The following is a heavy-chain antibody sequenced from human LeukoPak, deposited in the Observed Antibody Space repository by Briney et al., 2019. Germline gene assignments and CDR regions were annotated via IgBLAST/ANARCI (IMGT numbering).Heavy chain of an antibody. CDR3: ARVGSVGARQQDY. J-gene: IGHJ4*02. Sequence: PSETLSLTCTVSGGSISSYYWSWIRQPPGKGLEWIGYIYYSGSTNYNPSLKSRVTISVDTSKNQFSLKLSSVTAADTAVYYCARVGSVGARQQDYWGQGTLVTVSS. V-gene: IGHV4-59*01. D-gene: IGHD1-26*01. CDR2: IYYSGST. CDR1: GGSISSYY.